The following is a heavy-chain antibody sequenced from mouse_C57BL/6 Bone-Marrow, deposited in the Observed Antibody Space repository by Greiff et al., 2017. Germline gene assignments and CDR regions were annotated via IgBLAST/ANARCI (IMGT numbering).Heavy chain of an antibody. Sequence: QVQLQQPGAELVRPGSSVKLSCKASGYTFTSYWMDWVKQRPGQGLEWIGNIYPSDSETHYNQKFKDKATLTVDKSSSTAYMQLSSLTSEDSAVYYCARKFVHYYGSSYPFAYWGQGTLVTVSA. CDR3: ARKFVHYYGSSYPFAY. CDR1: GYTFTSYW. J-gene: IGHJ3*01. D-gene: IGHD1-1*01. V-gene: IGHV1-61*01. CDR2: IYPSDSET.